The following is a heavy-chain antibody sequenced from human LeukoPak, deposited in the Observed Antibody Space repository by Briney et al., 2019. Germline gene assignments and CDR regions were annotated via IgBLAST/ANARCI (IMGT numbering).Heavy chain of an antibody. CDR1: GFTFRNYW. CDR3: AKDQARAGKNY. J-gene: IGHJ4*02. V-gene: IGHV3-23*01. Sequence: PGGSLRLSCAASGFTFRNYWMHWVRQAPGKGLEWVSAISGSGGSTYYADSVKGRFTISRDNSKNTLYLQMNSLRAEDTAVYYCAKDQARAGKNYWGQGTLVTVSS. CDR2: ISGSGGST.